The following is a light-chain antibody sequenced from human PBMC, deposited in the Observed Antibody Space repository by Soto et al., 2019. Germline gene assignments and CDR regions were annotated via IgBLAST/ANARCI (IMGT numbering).Light chain of an antibody. CDR1: SSDVGGYNY. Sequence: QSALTQPASVSGSPGQSITISCTGTSSDVGGYNYVSWFQQHPGKAPKLKIYGVSNRPSGVSNRFSGSKSGYTASLTISELQAEDEADYYCTSFTSSNTWVFGGGTKLTVL. V-gene: IGLV2-14*03. CDR3: TSFTSSNTWV. CDR2: GVS. J-gene: IGLJ3*02.